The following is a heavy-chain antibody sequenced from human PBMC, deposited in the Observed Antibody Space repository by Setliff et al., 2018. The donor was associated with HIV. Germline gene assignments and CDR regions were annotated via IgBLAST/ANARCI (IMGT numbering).Heavy chain of an antibody. V-gene: IGHV4-61*02. Sequence: SETLSLTCTVSGGSISSGYYYWTWIRQPAGKGLEWIGRIYTTGSTNYSPSLKSRVTISLDTSKNQFSLKLTSVTAADTAVYYCASYYGADEPSYYFNFWGQGTQVTVSS. CDR2: IYTTGST. D-gene: IGHD3-22*01. J-gene: IGHJ4*02. CDR3: ASYYGADEPSYYFNF. CDR1: GGSISSGYYY.